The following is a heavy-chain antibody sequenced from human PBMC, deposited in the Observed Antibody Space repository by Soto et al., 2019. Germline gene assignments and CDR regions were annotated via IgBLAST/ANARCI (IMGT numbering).Heavy chain of an antibody. D-gene: IGHD3-10*01. J-gene: IGHJ4*02. CDR2: IKRKTDGGTV. CDR3: TTDWALGAGSGPFDY. Sequence: EVQLVESGGGLVKPGGSLRLSCAAFGFAFSNAWMSWVRQAPGKGLEWVGRIKRKTDGGTVDYAAPVKGRFTISRDDSKDMLYLQINSLKTEDTAVYYCTTDWALGAGSGPFDYWGQGTLVTVSS. V-gene: IGHV3-15*01. CDR1: GFAFSNAW.